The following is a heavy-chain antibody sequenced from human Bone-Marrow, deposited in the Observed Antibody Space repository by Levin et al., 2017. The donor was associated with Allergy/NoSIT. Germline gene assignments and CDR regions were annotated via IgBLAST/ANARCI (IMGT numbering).Heavy chain of an antibody. CDR1: GYTFTSYY. V-gene: IGHV1-46*03. CDR3: ARGGRLGIVATISKNDY. D-gene: IGHD5-12*01. CDR2: INPSGGST. Sequence: KPGESLKISCKASGYTFTSYYMHWVRQAPGQGLEWMGIINPSGGSTSYAQKFQGRVTMTRDTSTSTVYMELSSLRSEDTAVYYCARGGRLGIVATISKNDYWGQGTLVTVSS. J-gene: IGHJ4*02.